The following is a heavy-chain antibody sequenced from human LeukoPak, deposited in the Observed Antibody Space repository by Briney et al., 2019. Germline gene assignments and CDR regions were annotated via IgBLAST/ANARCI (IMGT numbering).Heavy chain of an antibody. J-gene: IGHJ5*02. Sequence: GASVKVSCKASGYTFTSDGISWVRQAPGQGLEGMGGIIPIFGTANYAQKFQGRVTITADESTSTAYMDLSSLRSEDTAVYYCARGSDCSSTSCYITNWFDPWGQGTLVTVSS. D-gene: IGHD2-2*02. V-gene: IGHV1-69*13. CDR2: IIPIFGTA. CDR3: ARGSDCSSTSCYITNWFDP. CDR1: GYTFTSDG.